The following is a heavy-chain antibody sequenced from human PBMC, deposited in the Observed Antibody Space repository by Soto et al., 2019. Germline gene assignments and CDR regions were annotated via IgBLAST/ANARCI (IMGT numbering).Heavy chain of an antibody. CDR1: GGSFSGYY. V-gene: IGHV4-34*01. Sequence: SETLSLTCAVYGGSFSGYYWSWIRQPPGKGLEWIGEINHSGSTNYNPSLKSRVTISLDTSKNQFSLMLNSVTAADTAVYFCASAPDFSASGTMYIDKWGQGILVTVSS. CDR3: ASAPDFSASGTMYIDK. J-gene: IGHJ4*02. D-gene: IGHD3-10*01. CDR2: INHSGST.